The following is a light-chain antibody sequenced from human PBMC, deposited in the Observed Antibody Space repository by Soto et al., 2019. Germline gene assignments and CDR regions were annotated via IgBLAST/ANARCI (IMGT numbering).Light chain of an antibody. V-gene: IGKV3-15*01. J-gene: IGKJ2*01. CDR3: QQYNNWPPFT. CDR2: GAS. Sequence: EVVMTQSPATLSVSPGERVTLSCRASQSVSSNLAWYQQKPGQGPRLLIYGASTRATGIPARFSGSGSGTEFTLTISSLRSEDFAVYYCQQYNNWPPFTFGQGTKLEIK. CDR1: QSVSSN.